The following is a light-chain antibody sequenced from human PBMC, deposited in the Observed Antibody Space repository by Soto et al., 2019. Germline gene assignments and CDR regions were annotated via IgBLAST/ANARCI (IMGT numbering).Light chain of an antibody. J-gene: IGKJ5*01. V-gene: IGKV3-15*01. CDR1: QSISDT. Sequence: EIVMTQSPVTLAVSPGGRATISCRASQSISDTLAWYQKKPGQAPRILIHGASTRAPGFPDRVSGSVSWTDFTRTISSLKYEDFAVYYCQQDYNLPITFGQGTRLEIK. CDR3: QQDYNLPIT. CDR2: GAS.